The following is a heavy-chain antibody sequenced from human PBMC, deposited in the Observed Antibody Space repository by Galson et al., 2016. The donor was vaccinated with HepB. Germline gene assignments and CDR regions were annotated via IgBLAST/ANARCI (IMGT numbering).Heavy chain of an antibody. V-gene: IGHV3-48*02. D-gene: IGHD3-16*01. CDR2: ITSSSDTM. CDR1: GFIFSVYN. Sequence: SLRLSCAASGFIFSVYNMNWARQAPGKGLEWIAWITSSSDTMYYADSVKGRFTIFRDNAKNSLYLEMNSLRDEDTAVYYCARDDYFRLGYWGQGTLVTVSS. CDR3: ARDDYFRLGY. J-gene: IGHJ4*02.